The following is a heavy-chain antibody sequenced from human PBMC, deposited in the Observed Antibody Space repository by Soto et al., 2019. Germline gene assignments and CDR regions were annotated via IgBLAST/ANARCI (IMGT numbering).Heavy chain of an antibody. Sequence: GESLKISCAASGFTFSSYAMSWVRQAPGKGLEWVSAISGSGGSTYSADSVKGRFTISRDNSKNTLYLQMNSLRAEDTAVYYCAKDIAARPNGMDVWGQGTTVSVSS. V-gene: IGHV3-23*01. J-gene: IGHJ6*02. CDR2: ISGSGGST. CDR3: AKDIAARPNGMDV. D-gene: IGHD6-6*01. CDR1: GFTFSSYA.